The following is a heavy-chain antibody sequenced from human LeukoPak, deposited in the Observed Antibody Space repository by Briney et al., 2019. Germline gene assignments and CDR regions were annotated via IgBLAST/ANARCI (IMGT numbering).Heavy chain of an antibody. V-gene: IGHV3-30*18. CDR3: AKIVTVTTSDNY. CDR1: GFTFSSYG. CDR2: ISYDGSNK. Sequence: GRSLRLSCAASGFTFSSYGMHWVRQAPGKGLEWVAVISYDGSNKYYADSVKGRFTISRDNSKNTLYLQMNSLRAEDTAVYYCAKIVTVTTSDNYWGQGTLVTVSS. D-gene: IGHD4-17*01. J-gene: IGHJ4*02.